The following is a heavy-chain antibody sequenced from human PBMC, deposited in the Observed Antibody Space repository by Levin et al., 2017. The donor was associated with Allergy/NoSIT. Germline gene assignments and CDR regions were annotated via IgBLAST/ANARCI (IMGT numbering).Heavy chain of an antibody. CDR3: ARGGLGGTAMVKADY. CDR2: ISYDGSNK. D-gene: IGHD5-18*01. J-gene: IGHJ4*02. V-gene: IGHV3-30-3*01. CDR1: GFTFSSYA. Sequence: GESLKISCAASGFTFSSYAMHWVRQAPGKGLEWVAVISYDGSNKYYADSVKGRFTISRDNSKNTLYLQMNSLRAEDTAVYYCARGGLGGTAMVKADYWGQGTLVTVSS.